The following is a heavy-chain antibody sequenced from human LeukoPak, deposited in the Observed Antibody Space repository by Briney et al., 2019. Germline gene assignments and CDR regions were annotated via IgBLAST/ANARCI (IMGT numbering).Heavy chain of an antibody. J-gene: IGHJ4*02. Sequence: GGSLRLSCAPSGFTFSTFAMNWVRQAPGKGLEWVSAISASGSRTFYADSVKGRFTISRDNSKNTLSLQMNSLRAEDTALYYCASGGGSRRFDYWGQGTLVTVSS. CDR1: GFTFSTFA. CDR3: ASGGGSRRFDY. V-gene: IGHV3-23*01. D-gene: IGHD2-15*01. CDR2: ISASGSRT.